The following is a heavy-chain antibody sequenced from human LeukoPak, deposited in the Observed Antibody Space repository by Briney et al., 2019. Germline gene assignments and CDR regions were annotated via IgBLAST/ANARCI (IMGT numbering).Heavy chain of an antibody. V-gene: IGHV3-23*01. CDR2: VSGGGRDT. Sequence: GGSLRLSCAASGFTFSSYSMSWVRQAPGKGLEWVTSVSGGGRDTYYADSVKGRFTISRDHSKNTLYLEMNSLRVEDTAEYYCARGLDYGNCVGCDYWGQGTKVTVSS. D-gene: IGHD4-11*01. J-gene: IGHJ4*02. CDR3: ARGLDYGNCVGCDY. CDR1: GFTFSSYS.